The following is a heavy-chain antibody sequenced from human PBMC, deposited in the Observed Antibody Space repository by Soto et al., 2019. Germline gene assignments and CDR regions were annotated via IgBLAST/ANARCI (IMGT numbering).Heavy chain of an antibody. Sequence: WGSLAVSCEFSVFILKNYAMNWVRQAPGKGLEWVATITYEGRSKYYAESVKGRFAISRDNSKSTLNLQMNTLRVDDSAIYYCAKSSGGSSSMGMDYWGQGTLVTGSS. V-gene: IGHV3-30*09. CDR1: VFILKNYA. CDR2: ITYEGRSK. D-gene: IGHD2-15*01. CDR3: AKSSGGSSSMGMDY. J-gene: IGHJ4*02.